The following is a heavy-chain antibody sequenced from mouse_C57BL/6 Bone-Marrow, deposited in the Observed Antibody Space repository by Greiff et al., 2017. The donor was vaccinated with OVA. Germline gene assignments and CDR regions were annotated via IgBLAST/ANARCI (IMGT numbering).Heavy chain of an antibody. CDR2: IYPGSGNT. V-gene: IGHV1-81*01. Sequence: QVQLQQSGAELVRPGASVKLSCKASGYTFTSYGISWVKQRPGQGLEWIGKIYPGSGNTYYNEKFKGKATLTADKSSSTAYMELRSLTSEDSAVYFCARGDYYGSSLDDWGPGTTLTVSS. J-gene: IGHJ2*01. CDR1: GYTFTSYG. CDR3: ARGDYYGSSLDD. D-gene: IGHD1-1*01.